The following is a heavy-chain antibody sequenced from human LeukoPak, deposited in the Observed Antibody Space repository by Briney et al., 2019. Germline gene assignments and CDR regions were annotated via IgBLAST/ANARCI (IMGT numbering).Heavy chain of an antibody. V-gene: IGHV3-7*04. Sequence: GGSLRLSCAASGFTFSDYWMTWVRQAPGQGLAWVAHINQDGSEQHFVGSVQGRFTISRDNAKNSLYLQMDRLRAEDTAVYYCAGGALDYWGESTPVTVSS. CDR1: GFTFSDYW. CDR2: INQDGSEQ. J-gene: IGHJ1*01. CDR3: AGGALDY. D-gene: IGHD3-16*01.